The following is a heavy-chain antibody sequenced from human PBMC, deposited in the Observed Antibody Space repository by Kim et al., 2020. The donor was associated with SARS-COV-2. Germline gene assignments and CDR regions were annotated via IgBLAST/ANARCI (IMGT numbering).Heavy chain of an antibody. Sequence: SETLSLTCTVSGGSVNNYFCSWIRQPAEKGLEWVGRIHTGGSTSYNPSLTRQVPMSVATSTSQIPLNLSSVTAAATAVSYCARALGRSARNFDFWAQG. V-gene: IGHV4-4*07. D-gene: IGHD3-3*01. CDR1: GGSVNNYF. J-gene: IGHJ4*02. CDR3: ARALGRSARNFDF. CDR2: IHTGGST.